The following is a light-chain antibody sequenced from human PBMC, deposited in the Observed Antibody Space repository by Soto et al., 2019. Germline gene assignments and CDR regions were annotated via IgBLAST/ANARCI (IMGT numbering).Light chain of an antibody. V-gene: IGLV2-14*01. CDR3: SSYTSDSILFV. CDR2: EVS. J-gene: IGLJ1*01. Sequence: QSALTQPASVSGSPGQSITISCTGTSSDVGAYTSVSWYQQHPGKAPKLIIYEVSNRPPGISTRFSGSKSASTASLTISGLQAEDEAHYYCSSYTSDSILFVFGAGTKVTVL. CDR1: SSDVGAYTS.